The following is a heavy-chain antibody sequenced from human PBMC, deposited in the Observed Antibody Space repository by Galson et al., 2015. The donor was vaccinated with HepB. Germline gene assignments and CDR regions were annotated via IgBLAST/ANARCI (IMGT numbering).Heavy chain of an antibody. V-gene: IGHV3-7*03. D-gene: IGHD3-22*01. CDR1: GFTFSSYW. CDR3: ARASSGDAFDI. Sequence: SLRLSCAASGFTFSSYWMSWVCQAPGKGLEWVANIKQDGSEKYYVDSVKGRFTISRDNAKNSLYLQMNSLRAEDTAVYYCARASSGDAFDIWGQGTMVTVSS. J-gene: IGHJ3*02. CDR2: IKQDGSEK.